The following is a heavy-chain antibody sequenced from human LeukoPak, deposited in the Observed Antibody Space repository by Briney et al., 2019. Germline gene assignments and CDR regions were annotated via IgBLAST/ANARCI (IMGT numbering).Heavy chain of an antibody. D-gene: IGHD5-12*01. CDR2: ISGYKGET. J-gene: IGHJ1*01. CDR3: ARGGGGYVRYFQR. V-gene: IGHV1-18*01. CDR1: GYTFTSYG. Sequence: GASVKVSCKASGYTFTSYGISWVRQAPGQGLEWMGWISGYKGETNYAQEYQGRVTMTTDTSTSTAYMELRSLRSDDTAVYYCARGGGGYVRYFQRWGQGTLVTVSS.